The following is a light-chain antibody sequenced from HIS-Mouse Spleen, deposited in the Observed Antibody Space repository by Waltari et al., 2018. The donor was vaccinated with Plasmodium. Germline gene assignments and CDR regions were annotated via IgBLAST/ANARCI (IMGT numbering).Light chain of an antibody. J-gene: IGKJ3*01. CDR3: QQYNNWSFT. Sequence: EIVMTQSPATQSVSPGERATLSCRASPSVSSNLAWYQQKPGQAPRLLIYGASTRATGIPARFSGSGSVTEFTLTISSLQSEDFAVYYCQQYNNWSFTFGPGTKVDIK. CDR1: PSVSSN. CDR2: GAS. V-gene: IGKV3-15*01.